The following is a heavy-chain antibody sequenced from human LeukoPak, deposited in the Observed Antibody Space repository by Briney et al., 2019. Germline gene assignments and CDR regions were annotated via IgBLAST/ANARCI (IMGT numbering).Heavy chain of an antibody. J-gene: IGHJ4*02. CDR2: ITSGRTT. V-gene: IGHV3-48*03. CDR1: GFTFSSYE. Sequence: PGGSLRLSCAASGFTFSSYEMNWVRQAPGKGLEWVSYITSGRTTYYADSVKGRFTISRDNAKNSLYLQMNSLRAEDTAVYYCARGPSGSYSHFDYWGQGTLVTVSS. CDR3: ARGPSGSYSHFDY. D-gene: IGHD1-26*01.